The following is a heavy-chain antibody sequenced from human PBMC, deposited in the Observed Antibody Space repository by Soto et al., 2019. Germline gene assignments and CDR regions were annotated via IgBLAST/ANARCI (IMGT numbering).Heavy chain of an antibody. J-gene: IGHJ4*02. V-gene: IGHV3-23*01. D-gene: IGHD3-3*01. Sequence: GGSLRLSCAASGFTFSSYAMSWVRQAPGKGLEWVSAISGSGGSTYYADSVKGRFTISRDNSKNTLYLQMNSLRAEDTAVYYCEKLELSWVIISFDYWGQGTLVNVSS. CDR1: GFTFSSYA. CDR3: EKLELSWVIISFDY. CDR2: ISGSGGST.